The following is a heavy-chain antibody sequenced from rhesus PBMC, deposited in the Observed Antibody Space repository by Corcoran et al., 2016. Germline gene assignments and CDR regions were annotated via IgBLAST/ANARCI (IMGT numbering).Heavy chain of an antibody. Sequence: QVQLQDSGPGLGKLSETLPLTCAFSGSSLSSNYWNWIRSAPGTGLVWSGRIDGRGRTTDSNPSLESRVTISIDMSKNQFSLKLRSVPAADTAVYYCARAGRSPEDYWGQGVLVTVSS. CDR1: GSSLSSNY. CDR3: ARAGRSPEDY. D-gene: IGHD6-13*01. CDR2: IDGRGRTT. J-gene: IGHJ4*01. V-gene: IGHV4S2*01.